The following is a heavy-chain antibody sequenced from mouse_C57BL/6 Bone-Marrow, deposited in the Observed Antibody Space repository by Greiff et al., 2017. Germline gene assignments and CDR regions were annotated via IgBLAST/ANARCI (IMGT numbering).Heavy chain of an antibody. D-gene: IGHD1-1*01. V-gene: IGHV1-22*01. CDR1: GYTFTDYN. Sequence: EVQLQQSGPELVKPGASVKMSCKASGYTFTDYNMHWVKQSHVTSLEWIGYINPNNGGTSYNQKFKGNATLTVNKSSSTAYMELLSLTSEDSAVDYWARERRKLRTWFADGGQGTLVTVSA. CDR2: INPNNGGT. CDR3: ARERRKLRTWFAD. J-gene: IGHJ3*01.